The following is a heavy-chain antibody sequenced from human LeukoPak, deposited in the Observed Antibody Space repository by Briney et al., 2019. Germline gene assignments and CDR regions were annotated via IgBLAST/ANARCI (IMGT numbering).Heavy chain of an antibody. CDR2: MYHSGST. Sequence: KSSETLSLTCTVSGGSISSAYYWGWIRQPPGKGLEWIGTMYHSGSTNYNPSLKSRVTISVDTSKNQFSLKLSSVTAADTAVYYCTRGSIAYYYMDVWGKGTTVTISS. D-gene: IGHD3-22*01. CDR3: TRGSIAYYYMDV. J-gene: IGHJ6*03. CDR1: GGSISSAYY. V-gene: IGHV4-38-2*02.